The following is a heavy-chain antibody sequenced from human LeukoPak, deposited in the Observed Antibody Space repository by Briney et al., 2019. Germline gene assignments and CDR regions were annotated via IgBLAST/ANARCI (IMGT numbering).Heavy chain of an antibody. CDR3: AREDSGSYYNDY. CDR1: GFTFSSYW. Sequence: SGGSLRLSCAASGFTFSSYWMHWDRQAPGKGLVWVSRINTDGSSTSYADSVKGRFTISRDNAKNTLYLQMNSLRAEDTAVYYCAREDSGSYYNDYWGQGTLVTVSS. V-gene: IGHV3-74*01. CDR2: INTDGSST. J-gene: IGHJ4*02. D-gene: IGHD1-26*01.